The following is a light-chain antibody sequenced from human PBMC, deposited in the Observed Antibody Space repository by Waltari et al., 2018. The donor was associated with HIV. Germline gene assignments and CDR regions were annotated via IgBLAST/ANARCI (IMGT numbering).Light chain of an antibody. V-gene: IGLV1-44*01. Sequence: QSVLNQPPSASGTPGQRVTISCSGSSPNLGSNTVNWYQQLPGTAPKLLIYSNNQRPSGVPDRFSGSKSGTSASLAISGLQSEDEADYYCAAWDDSLNGWVFGGGTKLTVL. CDR2: SNN. CDR3: AAWDDSLNGWV. CDR1: SPNLGSNT. J-gene: IGLJ3*02.